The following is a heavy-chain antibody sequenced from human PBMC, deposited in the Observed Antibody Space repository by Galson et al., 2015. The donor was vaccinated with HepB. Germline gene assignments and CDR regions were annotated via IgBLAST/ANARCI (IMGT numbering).Heavy chain of an antibody. CDR3: AREAVGAPVDTPVMVRGVVPNRSFDP. V-gene: IGHV1-69*04. CDR2: IIPILGIA. J-gene: IGHJ5*02. Sequence: SVKVSCKASGGTFSSYAISWVRQAPGQGLEWMGRIIPILGIANYAQKFQGRVTITSDKSTSTAYMELSSLRSEDTAVYYCAREAVGAPVDTPVMVRGVVPNRSFDPWGQGTLVTVSS. CDR1: GGTFSSYA. D-gene: IGHD3-10*01.